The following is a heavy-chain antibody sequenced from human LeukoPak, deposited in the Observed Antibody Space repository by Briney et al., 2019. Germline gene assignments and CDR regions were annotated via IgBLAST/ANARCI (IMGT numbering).Heavy chain of an antibody. D-gene: IGHD2-2*01. J-gene: IGHJ4*02. Sequence: QPGGSLRLSCAASGFTFSSYAMSWVRQAPGKGLEWVSVISGSGGGTNYADSVKGRFTISRDNAKNSLYLQMNSLRAEDTAVYYCAREDIVVVPAFDYWGQGTLVTVSS. CDR2: ISGSGGGT. CDR3: AREDIVVVPAFDY. V-gene: IGHV3-23*01. CDR1: GFTFSSYA.